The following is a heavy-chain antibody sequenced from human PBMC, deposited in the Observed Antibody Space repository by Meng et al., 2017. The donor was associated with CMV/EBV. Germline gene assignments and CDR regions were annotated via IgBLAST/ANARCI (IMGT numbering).Heavy chain of an antibody. D-gene: IGHD2-8*01. V-gene: IGHV3-7*03. CDR2: INRDGSDK. CDR1: GSTFSTYW. Sequence: GESLKISCAASGSTFSTYWMTWVRPAPGKGLEWVANINRDGSDKYYVDSVKGRFTMSRDNAKNSLYLQMNSLRAEDTAVYYCARDTGPNTFDYWGQGTLVTVSS. CDR3: ARDTGPNTFDY. J-gene: IGHJ4*02.